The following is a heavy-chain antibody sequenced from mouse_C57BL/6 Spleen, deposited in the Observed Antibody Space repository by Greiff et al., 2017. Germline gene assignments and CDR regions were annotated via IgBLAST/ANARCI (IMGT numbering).Heavy chain of an antibody. CDR2: IRRKSSNYAT. D-gene: IGHD2-5*01. CDR1: GFTFNTYA. CDR3: VRSYSNYVVFDY. J-gene: IGHJ2*01. V-gene: IGHV10-3*01. Sequence: GGGLVQPKGSLKLSCAASGFTFNTYAMHWVRQAPGKGLEWVARIRRKSSNYATYYADSVKDRFTISRDDSQSMLYLQMNNLKTEDTAMYYCVRSYSNYVVFDYWGQGTTRTVSS.